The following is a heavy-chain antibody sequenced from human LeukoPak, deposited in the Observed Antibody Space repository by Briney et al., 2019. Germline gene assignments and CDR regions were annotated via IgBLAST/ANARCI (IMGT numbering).Heavy chain of an antibody. V-gene: IGHV3-30*18. CDR1: GFTFSSYG. D-gene: IGHD2-21*01. CDR3: AKGVYSEEYEDY. J-gene: IGHJ4*02. CDR2: ISYDGSNK. Sequence: GGSLRLSCAASGFTFSSYGMHWVRQAPGKGLEWVAVISYDGSNKYYADSVKGRFTISRDNSKNTLYLQMNSLRAEDTAVYYCAKGVYSEEYEDYWGQGTLVTVSS.